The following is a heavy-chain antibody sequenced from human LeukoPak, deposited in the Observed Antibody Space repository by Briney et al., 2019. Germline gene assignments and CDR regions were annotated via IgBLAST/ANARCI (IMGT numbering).Heavy chain of an antibody. CDR3: TRLMVVRGVIIDY. D-gene: IGHD3-10*01. J-gene: IGHJ4*02. CDR1: GFTVSSNY. V-gene: IGHV3-74*01. CDR2: INSDGSST. Sequence: GRSLRLSCAASGFTVSSNYMSWVRQAPGKGLVWVSRINSDGSSTSYAESVKGRFTISRDNAKNTLFLQMNSLRSEDTALYYCTRLMVVRGVIIDYWGQGTLVAVSS.